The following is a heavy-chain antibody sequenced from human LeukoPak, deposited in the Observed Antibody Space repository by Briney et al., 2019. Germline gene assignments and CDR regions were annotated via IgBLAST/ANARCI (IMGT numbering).Heavy chain of an antibody. V-gene: IGHV6-1*01. D-gene: IGHD1-26*01. CDR3: ASSGSYRFDY. CDR2: TYYRSKWYN. CDR1: GDSVSSNSAA. Sequence: SQTLSLTCAVSGDSVSSNSAAWNWIRQSPSRGLEWLGRTYYRSKWYNDYAVSVKSRVAINPDTAKNQISLQLNSVTPEDTAVYYCASSGSYRFDYWGQGTLVTVSS. J-gene: IGHJ4*02.